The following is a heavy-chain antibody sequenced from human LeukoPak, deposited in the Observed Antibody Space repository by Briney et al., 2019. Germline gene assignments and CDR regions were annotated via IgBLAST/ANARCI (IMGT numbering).Heavy chain of an antibody. J-gene: IGHJ3*02. D-gene: IGHD5-24*01. CDR3: ARDAPVEMATIAAFDI. CDR1: GYTFTSYG. V-gene: IGHV1-18*01. CDR2: ISAYNGNT. Sequence: ASVKVSCKASGYTFTSYGISWVRQAPGQGLEWMGWISAYNGNTNYAQKLQGRVTMTTDTSTSTAYMELRSLRSDDTAVYYCARDAPVEMATIAAFDIWGQGTMVTVSS.